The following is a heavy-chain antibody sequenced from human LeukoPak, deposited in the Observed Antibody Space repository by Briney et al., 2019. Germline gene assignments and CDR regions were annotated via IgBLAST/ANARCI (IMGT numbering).Heavy chain of an antibody. CDR1: GFMFSSYW. CDR2: ISSSSSTI. Sequence: PGGSLRLSCAASGFMFSSYWMSWVRQAPGKGLEWVSYISSSSSTIYYADSVKGRFTISRDNAKNSLYLQMNSLRAEDTAVYYCARDHMVRGVIGFGDYWGQGTLVTVSS. V-gene: IGHV3-48*01. D-gene: IGHD3-10*01. CDR3: ARDHMVRGVIGFGDY. J-gene: IGHJ4*02.